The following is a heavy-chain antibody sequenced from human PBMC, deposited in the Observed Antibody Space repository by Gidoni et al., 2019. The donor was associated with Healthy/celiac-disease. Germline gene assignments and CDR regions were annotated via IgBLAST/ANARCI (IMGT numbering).Heavy chain of an antibody. V-gene: IGHV3-15*01. CDR1: GFPFSNAW. Sequence: EVQLVESGGGLVKPGGSLRLSCAASGFPFSNAWMSWVRQAPGKGLEWVGRIKSKTDGGTTDYAAPVKGRFTISRDDSKNTLYLQMNSLKTEDTAVYYCTTAAPPRWIQLWFSTDYWGQGTLVTVSS. J-gene: IGHJ4*02. CDR3: TTAAPPRWIQLWFSTDY. CDR2: IKSKTDGGTT. D-gene: IGHD5-18*01.